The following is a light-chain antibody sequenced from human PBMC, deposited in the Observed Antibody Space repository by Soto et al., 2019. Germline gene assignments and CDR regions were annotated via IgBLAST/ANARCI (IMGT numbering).Light chain of an antibody. CDR3: QQYGSSPRVT. V-gene: IGKV3-20*01. CDR1: QSVSSSY. J-gene: IGKJ5*01. Sequence: EIVLTQSPGTLSLSPGERATLSCRASQSVSSSYLAWYQQKPGQAPRLLIYGASSRATGIPHRFSGSGSGTDFTLTISRLEPEDFAVYYCQQYGSSPRVTVGQGTRLEIK. CDR2: GAS.